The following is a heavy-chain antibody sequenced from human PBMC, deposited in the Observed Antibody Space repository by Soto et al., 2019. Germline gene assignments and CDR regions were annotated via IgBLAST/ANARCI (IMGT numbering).Heavy chain of an antibody. CDR1: GGSFSGYY. V-gene: IGHV4-34*01. CDR2: INHSGST. D-gene: IGHD3-3*01. Sequence: NPSETLSLTCAVYGGSFSGYYWSWIRQPPGKGLEWIGEINHSGSTNYNPSLKIRVTISVDTSKNQFSLKLSSVTAADTAVYYCARVLLGRILGVVMAYYYYGMDDWGQGTRVTVSS. CDR3: ARVLLGRILGVVMAYYYYGMDD. J-gene: IGHJ6*02.